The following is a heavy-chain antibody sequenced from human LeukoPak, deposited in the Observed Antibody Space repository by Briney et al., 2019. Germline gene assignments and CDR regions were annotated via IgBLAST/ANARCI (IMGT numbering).Heavy chain of an antibody. CDR2: ISGSGGST. J-gene: IGHJ4*02. D-gene: IGHD2-15*01. CDR1: GFTFSSYA. Sequence: GGSLRLSCAASGFTFSSYAMSWVRQAPGKGLEWVSAISGSGGSTYYADSVKGRFTISRDDSKNTLYLQMNSLRAEDTAVYYCAKARSAVVEAATNYWGQGTRVTVSS. CDR3: AKARSAVVEAATNY. V-gene: IGHV3-23*01.